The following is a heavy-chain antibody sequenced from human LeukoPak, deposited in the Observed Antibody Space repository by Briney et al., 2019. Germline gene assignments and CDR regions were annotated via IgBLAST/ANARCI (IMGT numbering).Heavy chain of an antibody. D-gene: IGHD2-15*01. CDR2: IKQDESEK. J-gene: IGHJ4*02. CDR3: ANHLACGSTTCPSFDN. V-gene: IGHV3-7*01. Sequence: GGSLRLSCAASGFTFSSYWMSWVRQAPGKGLEWVANIKQDESEKYYVDSVKGRFTISRDNAKNSLSLQMNNLRAEDTAVYYCANHLACGSTTCPSFDNWGQGTLVTVSS. CDR1: GFTFSSYW.